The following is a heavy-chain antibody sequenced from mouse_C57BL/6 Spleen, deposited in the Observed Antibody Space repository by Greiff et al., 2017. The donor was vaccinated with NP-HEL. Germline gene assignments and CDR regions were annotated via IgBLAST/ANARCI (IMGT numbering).Heavy chain of an antibody. CDR3: ARDHLGGFDY. J-gene: IGHJ2*01. V-gene: IGHV5-16*01. CDR2: INYDGSST. CDR1: GFTFSDYY. D-gene: IGHD4-1*01. Sequence: EVQLVESEGGLVQPGSSMKLSCTASGFTFSDYYMAWVRQVPEKGLEWVANINYDGSSTYYLDSLKSRFIISRDNAKNILYLQMSSLKSEDTATYYCARDHLGGFDYWGQGTTLTVSS.